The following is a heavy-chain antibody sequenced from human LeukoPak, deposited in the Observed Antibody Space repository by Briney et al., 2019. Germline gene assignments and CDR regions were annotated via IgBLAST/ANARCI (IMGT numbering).Heavy chain of an antibody. Sequence: PSETLSLTCGVSGGSISDYYWNWIRQPPGQGLEWIGEINHSGSPNYNPSLKSRVTISADTSKNQFSLNLTSVTAAETAVYYCTRGRGIDWSGTYMDVWGKGTTVTVSS. V-gene: IGHV4-34*01. D-gene: IGHD3-10*01. J-gene: IGHJ6*03. CDR2: INHSGSP. CDR1: GGSISDYY. CDR3: TRGRGIDWSGTYMDV.